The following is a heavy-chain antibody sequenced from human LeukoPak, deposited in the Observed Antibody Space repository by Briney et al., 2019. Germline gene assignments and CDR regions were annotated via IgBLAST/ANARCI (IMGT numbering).Heavy chain of an antibody. CDR1: GGSISSGSYY. J-gene: IGHJ6*03. V-gene: IGHV4-61*02. CDR2: IYTSGST. CDR3: ARDDRSGAYYYYYMDV. Sequence: PSKTLSLTCTVSGGSISSGSYYWSWIRQPAGKGLEWIGRIYTSGSTHYNPSLKSRVTISVDTSKNQFSLKLSSVTAADTAVYYCARDDRSGAYYYYYMDVWGKGTTVTVSS. D-gene: IGHD3-3*01.